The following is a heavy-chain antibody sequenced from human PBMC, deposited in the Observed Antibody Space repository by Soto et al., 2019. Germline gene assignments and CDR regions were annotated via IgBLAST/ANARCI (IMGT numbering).Heavy chain of an antibody. J-gene: IGHJ4*02. Sequence: GGSLRLSCAASGFTFSSYGMHWVRQAPGKGLEWVAVISYDGSNKYYADSVKGRFTISRDNSKNTLYLQMNSLRAEDTAVYYCASNNVPWELLKWGNGKGFDYWGQGTLVTVSS. CDR3: ASNNVPWELLKWGNGKGFDY. V-gene: IGHV3-30*03. CDR2: ISYDGSNK. CDR1: GFTFSSYG. D-gene: IGHD1-26*01.